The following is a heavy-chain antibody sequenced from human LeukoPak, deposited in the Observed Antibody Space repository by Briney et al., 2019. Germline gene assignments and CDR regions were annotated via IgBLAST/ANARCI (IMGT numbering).Heavy chain of an antibody. CDR1: GFTFSSYG. D-gene: IGHD1-14*01. CDR2: ISYDGSNK. J-gene: IGHJ4*02. Sequence: GGSLRLSCAAPGFTFSSYGMHWVRQAPGKGLEWVAVISYDGSNKYYADSVKGRFTIPRDNSKNTLYLQMNSLRAEDTAVYYCAKETADNAADYWGQGTLVTVSS. V-gene: IGHV3-30*18. CDR3: AKETADNAADY.